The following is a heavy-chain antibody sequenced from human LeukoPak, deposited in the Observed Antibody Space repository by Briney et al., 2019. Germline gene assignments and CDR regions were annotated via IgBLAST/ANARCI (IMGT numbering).Heavy chain of an antibody. D-gene: IGHD3-22*01. CDR2: IKQDGSEK. CDR3: ARVPSPWVVVIPYAFDI. CDR1: GFTFSSYW. V-gene: IGHV3-7*01. Sequence: PGGSLRLSCAASGFTFSSYWMSWVRQAPGKGLEWVANIKQDGSEKYYVDSVKGRFTISRDNAKNSLYLQMNSLRAEDTAVYYCARVPSPWVVVIPYAFDIWGQGTMVTVSS. J-gene: IGHJ3*02.